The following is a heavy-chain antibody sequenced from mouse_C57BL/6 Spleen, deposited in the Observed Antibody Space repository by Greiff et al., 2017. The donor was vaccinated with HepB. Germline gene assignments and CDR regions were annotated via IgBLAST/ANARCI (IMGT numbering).Heavy chain of an antibody. J-gene: IGHJ4*01. CDR2: ISDGGSYT. D-gene: IGHD2-5*01. V-gene: IGHV5-4*01. CDR3: ARVGYYSNYDAMDY. Sequence: EVQVVESGGGLVKPGGSLKLSCAASGFTFSSYAMSWVRQTPEKRLEWVATISDGGSYTYYPDNVKGRFTISRDNAKNNLYLQMSHLKSEDTAMYYCARVGYYSNYDAMDYWGQGTSVTVSS. CDR1: GFTFSSYA.